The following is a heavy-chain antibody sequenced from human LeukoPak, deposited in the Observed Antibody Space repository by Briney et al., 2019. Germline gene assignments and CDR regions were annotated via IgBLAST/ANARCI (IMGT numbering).Heavy chain of an antibody. D-gene: IGHD2-2*02. V-gene: IGHV4-59*08. CDR2: IYYTGNS. CDR1: GGSISSYY. Sequence: SETLSLTCTVSGGSISSYYWSWIRQPPGNGLEWLGYIYYTGNSNYNPSLESRVTMSLDTSTNQFSLRLSSVTAADTAVYYCARRYTNSWFFDYWGQGALVTVSS. J-gene: IGHJ4*02. CDR3: ARRYTNSWFFDY.